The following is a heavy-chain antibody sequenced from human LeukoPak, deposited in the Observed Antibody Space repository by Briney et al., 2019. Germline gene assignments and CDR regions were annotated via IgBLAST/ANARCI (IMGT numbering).Heavy chain of an antibody. CDR2: ISYDGSNK. V-gene: IGHV3-30*18. CDR1: VFTFSIYG. Sequence: PGGSLRLSCAASVFTFSIYGMHWVRQAPGKGLEWVAVISYDGSNKYYVDSVKGRFTISRDNSKNTLYLQMNSLRAEDTAVYYCAKGDDSSGYYYRALDYWGQGTLVTVSS. J-gene: IGHJ4*02. D-gene: IGHD3-22*01. CDR3: AKGDDSSGYYYRALDY.